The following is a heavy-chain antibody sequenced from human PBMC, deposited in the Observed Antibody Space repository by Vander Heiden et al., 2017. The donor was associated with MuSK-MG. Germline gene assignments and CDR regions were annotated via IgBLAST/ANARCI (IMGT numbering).Heavy chain of an antibody. J-gene: IGHJ4*02. D-gene: IGHD4-4*01. CDR1: GFTFTTSA. Sequence: EVQLRESGGGLVQPGGSLRLACTASGFTFTTSAMSWVRQAPGKGLEWVSGFSAGGGTTFYADSVKGRFTISRDNSKNTLYLDMSSLRDEDTGVYYCAKGNSNFDKWGQGTLVTVSS. CDR2: FSAGGGTT. V-gene: IGHV3-23*01. CDR3: AKGNSNFDK.